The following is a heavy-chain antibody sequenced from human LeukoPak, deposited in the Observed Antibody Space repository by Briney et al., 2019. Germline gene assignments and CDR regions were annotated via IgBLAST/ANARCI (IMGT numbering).Heavy chain of an antibody. V-gene: IGHV3-20*04. CDR1: GFTFEDYG. CDR3: ARANYSPYYFDY. D-gene: IGHD4-11*01. J-gene: IGHJ4*02. CDR2: INWHGGST. Sequence: RPGGSLRLSCVASGFTFEDYGMSWVRQSAGKGLEWVSSINWHGGSTHYAESVKGRFTISRDNAKNSLFLQMNSLRAEDTALYYCARANYSPYYFDYWAQGTLVTVSS.